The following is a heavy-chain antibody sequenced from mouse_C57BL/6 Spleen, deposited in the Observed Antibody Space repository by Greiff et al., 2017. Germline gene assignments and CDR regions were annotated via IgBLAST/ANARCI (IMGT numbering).Heavy chain of an antibody. D-gene: IGHD2-4*01. CDR3: ARALYYDHYAMDY. Sequence: QVQLQQSGAELVRPGASVKLSCKASGYTFTDYYINWVKQRPGQGLEWIARIYPGSGNTYYNEKFKGKATLTAEKSSSTAYMQLSSLTSEDSAVYFCARALYYDHYAMDYWGQGTSVTVSS. CDR1: GYTFTDYY. CDR2: IYPGSGNT. V-gene: IGHV1-76*01. J-gene: IGHJ4*01.